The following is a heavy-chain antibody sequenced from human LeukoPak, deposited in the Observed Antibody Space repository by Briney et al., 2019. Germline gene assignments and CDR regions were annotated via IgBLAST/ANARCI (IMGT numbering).Heavy chain of an antibody. CDR2: ICYSGGT. Sequence: SETLSLTCTVSGGSISSSSYYWGWIRQPPGKGLEWIGSICYSGGTYYNPSLKSRVTISVDTSKNQFSLKLSSVTAADTAVYYCARTFTGAGHDAFDIWGQGTMVTVSS. J-gene: IGHJ3*02. D-gene: IGHD3-16*01. CDR1: GGSISSSSYY. V-gene: IGHV4-39*01. CDR3: ARTFTGAGHDAFDI.